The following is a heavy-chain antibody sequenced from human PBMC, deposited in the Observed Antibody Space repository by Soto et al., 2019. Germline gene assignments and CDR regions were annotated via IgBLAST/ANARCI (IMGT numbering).Heavy chain of an antibody. V-gene: IGHV1-18*01. CDR1: GYTFTSYG. D-gene: IGHD3-9*01. CDR2: ISAYNGNT. Sequence: GASVKVSCKASGYTFTSYGISWVRQAPGQGLEWMGWISAYNGNTNYAQKLQGRVTMTTDTSTSIAYMELRSLRSDDTAVYYCARDRHDDILTGYYRDIWFDPWGQGNLVTVSS. CDR3: ARDRHDDILTGYYRDIWFDP. J-gene: IGHJ5*02.